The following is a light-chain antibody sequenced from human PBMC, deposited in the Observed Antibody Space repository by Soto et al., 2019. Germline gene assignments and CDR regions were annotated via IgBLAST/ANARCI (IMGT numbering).Light chain of an antibody. V-gene: IGKV1-6*01. CDR1: QGSGNA. Sequence: AIQMTHSPSSLYSSVGDRVTISCRASQGSGNALGWYKQKPGKPPKVLIYGASNLQSGVPPRFSGSGSGTDFTLAISSLQPEDSATYYCLQDINYPWTFGQGTKVEIK. J-gene: IGKJ1*01. CDR3: LQDINYPWT. CDR2: GAS.